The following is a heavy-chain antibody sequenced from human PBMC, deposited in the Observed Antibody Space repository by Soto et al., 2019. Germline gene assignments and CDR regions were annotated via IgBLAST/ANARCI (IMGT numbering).Heavy chain of an antibody. Sequence: PGGSLRLSCAASGFTFSSYAMHWVHQAPGKGLEWVAVISYDGSNKYYADSVKGRFTISRDNSKNTLYLQMNSLRAEDTAVYYCARDNGGSYRLYWYFDLWGRGTLVTVSS. CDR2: ISYDGSNK. CDR3: ARDNGGSYRLYWYFDL. D-gene: IGHD1-26*01. V-gene: IGHV3-30-3*01. CDR1: GFTFSSYA. J-gene: IGHJ2*01.